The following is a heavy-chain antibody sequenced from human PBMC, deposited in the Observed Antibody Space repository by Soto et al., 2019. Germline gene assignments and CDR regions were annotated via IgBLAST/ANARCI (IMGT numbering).Heavy chain of an antibody. D-gene: IGHD2-8*01. J-gene: IGHJ4*02. CDR3: AKDHHHPDIVLMVYATALDY. CDR1: GFTFSSYA. Sequence: PGGSLRLSCAASGFTFSSYAMSWVRQAPGKGLEWVSAISGSGGSTYYADSVKGRFTISRDNSKNTRYLQMNSLRAEDTAVYYCAKDHHHPDIVLMVYATALDYWGQGTLVTVSS. CDR2: ISGSGGST. V-gene: IGHV3-23*01.